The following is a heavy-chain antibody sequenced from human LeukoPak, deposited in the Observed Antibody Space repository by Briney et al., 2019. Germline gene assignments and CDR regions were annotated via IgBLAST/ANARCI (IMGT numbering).Heavy chain of an antibody. CDR2: IYPGDSDT. CDR3: AKFFTEYCSSTSCRDNWFDP. J-gene: IGHJ5*02. CDR1: GYSFTSYW. D-gene: IGHD2-2*01. Sequence: GESLKISCKGSGYSFTSYWIGWVRQMPGKGLEWMGTIYPGDSDTRYSPSFQGQVTISADKSISTAYLQWSSLKASDTAMYYCAKFFTEYCSSTSCRDNWFDPWGQGTLVTVSS. V-gene: IGHV5-51*01.